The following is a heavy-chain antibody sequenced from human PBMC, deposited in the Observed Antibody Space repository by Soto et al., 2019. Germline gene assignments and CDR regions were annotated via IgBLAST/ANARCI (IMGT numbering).Heavy chain of an antibody. Sequence: EVQLVESGGGLVQPGGSLRLSCAASGFTFSSYSMNWVRQAPGKGLEWVSYISSSSSTIYYADSVKGRFTISRDNAKNSLYLQMNSLSAEDTAVYYCARDSGYSSSSDAFDIWGQGTMVTVSS. CDR2: ISSSSSTI. D-gene: IGHD6-13*01. J-gene: IGHJ3*02. V-gene: IGHV3-48*01. CDR1: GFTFSSYS. CDR3: ARDSGYSSSSDAFDI.